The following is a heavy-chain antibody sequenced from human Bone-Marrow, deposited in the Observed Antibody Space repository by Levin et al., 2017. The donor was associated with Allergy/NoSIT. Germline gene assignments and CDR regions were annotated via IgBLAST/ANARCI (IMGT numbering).Heavy chain of an antibody. CDR3: ASGYCSATNCLDF. D-gene: IGHD2-2*03. CDR1: GFTFSSYE. V-gene: IGHV3-48*03. CDR2: ISSSGGTK. J-gene: IGHJ4*02. Sequence: GGSLRLSCAASGFTFSSYEMNWVRQAPGKGLEWVSYISSSGGTKYYVDSVKGRFTISRDNAKNSLYLQMNSLRAEDTAVYYCASGYCSATNCLDFRGQGTLVTVSS.